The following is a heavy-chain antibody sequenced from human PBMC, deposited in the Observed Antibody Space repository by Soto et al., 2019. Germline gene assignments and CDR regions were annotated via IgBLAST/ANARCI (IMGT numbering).Heavy chain of an antibody. CDR3: ASQLPGDCYYYGMDV. CDR1: GGTFSSYA. J-gene: IGHJ6*02. V-gene: IGHV1-69*12. CDR2: IIPIFGTA. D-gene: IGHD7-27*01. Sequence: QVQLVQSGAEVKKPGSSVKVSCKASGGTFSSYAISWVRQAPGQGLEWMGGIIPIFGTADYAQKFQGRVTIAAEEPTSTAYMERSSLRAENTAVYYCASQLPGDCYYYGMDVWGQGTTVTVSS.